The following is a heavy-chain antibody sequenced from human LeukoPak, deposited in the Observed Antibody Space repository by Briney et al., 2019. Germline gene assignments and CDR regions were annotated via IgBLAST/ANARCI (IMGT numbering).Heavy chain of an antibody. V-gene: IGHV1-69*13. Sequence: ASVKVSCTASGGTFSSYAISWVRQAPGQGLEWMGGIIPIFGTANYAQKFQGRVTITADESTSTAYMELSSLRSEDTAVYYCARGVPDIVVVPAAIYTHYYYYGMDVWGQGTTVTVSS. CDR3: ARGVPDIVVVPAAIYTHYYYYGMDV. CDR1: GGTFSSYA. D-gene: IGHD2-2*01. J-gene: IGHJ6*02. CDR2: IIPIFGTA.